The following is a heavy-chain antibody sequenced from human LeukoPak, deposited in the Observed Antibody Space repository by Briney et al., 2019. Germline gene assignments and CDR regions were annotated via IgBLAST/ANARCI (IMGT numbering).Heavy chain of an antibody. Sequence: PGGSLRLSCTASGRFMFGSYGMHWVRQAPGKGLEWVAVISHTASMKVYAESVKGRFTVSRDNSKSTLYLQMNSLRPEDTALYYCAKSTRYYDGSGYVDLWGQGTLVTVSS. CDR1: GRFMFGSYG. D-gene: IGHD3-22*01. CDR3: AKSTRYYDGSGYVDL. V-gene: IGHV3-30*18. CDR2: ISHTASMK. J-gene: IGHJ5*02.